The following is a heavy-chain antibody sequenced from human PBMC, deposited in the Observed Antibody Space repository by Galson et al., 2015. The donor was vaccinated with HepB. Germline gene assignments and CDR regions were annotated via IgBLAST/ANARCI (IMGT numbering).Heavy chain of an antibody. J-gene: IGHJ6*02. V-gene: IGHV1-69*13. CDR3: ARARMYSSSSFSPARNYYYYGMDV. Sequence: SVKVSCKASGGTFSSYAISWVRQAPGQGLEWMGGIIPIFGTANYAQKFQGRVTITADESTSTAYMELSSLRSEDTAVYYCARARMYSSSSFSPARNYYYYGMDVWGQGTTVTVSS. CDR1: GGTFSSYA. D-gene: IGHD6-6*01. CDR2: IIPIFGTA.